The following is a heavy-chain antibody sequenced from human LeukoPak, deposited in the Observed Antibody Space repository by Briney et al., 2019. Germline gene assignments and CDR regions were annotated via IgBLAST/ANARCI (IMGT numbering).Heavy chain of an antibody. J-gene: IGHJ4*02. Sequence: ASVTVSCKVSGDSLTDLNIQWVRQAPGKGLECLGGFDPEQAKTIYAQNFQGRVTMTEDASTDTASMELHSLKSEDTAVYYCATRGGDFWSGFEKWGQGTLIIVS. CDR2: FDPEQAKT. D-gene: IGHD3-3*01. V-gene: IGHV1-24*01. CDR3: ATRGGDFWSGFEK. CDR1: GDSLTDLN.